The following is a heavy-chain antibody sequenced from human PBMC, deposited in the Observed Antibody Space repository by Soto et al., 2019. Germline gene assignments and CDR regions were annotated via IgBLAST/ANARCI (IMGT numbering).Heavy chain of an antibody. D-gene: IGHD3-9*01. CDR3: AKEYYDILTGYYRGAEDAFDI. V-gene: IGHV3-30*18. CDR2: ISYDGSNK. CDR1: GFTFSSYG. J-gene: IGHJ3*02. Sequence: VQLVESGGGVVQPGRSLRLSCAASGFTFSSYGMHWVRQAPGKGLEWVAVISYDGSNKYYADSVKGRFTISRDNSKNTLYLQMNSLRAEDTAVYYCAKEYYDILTGYYRGAEDAFDIWGQGTMVTVSS.